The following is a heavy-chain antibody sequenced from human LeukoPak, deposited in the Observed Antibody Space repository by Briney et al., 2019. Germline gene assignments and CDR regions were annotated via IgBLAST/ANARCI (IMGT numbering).Heavy chain of an antibody. Sequence: SETLSLTCTVSGGSISSSSYYWGWIRQPPGKGLEWIGSIYYSGSTYYNPSLKSRVTISVDTSKNQFSLKLSSVTAADTAVYYCARLYDSSGWYSYYGMDVWGQGTTVTVSS. J-gene: IGHJ6*02. V-gene: IGHV4-39*01. CDR1: GGSISSSSYY. D-gene: IGHD6-19*01. CDR2: IYYSGST. CDR3: ARLYDSSGWYSYYGMDV.